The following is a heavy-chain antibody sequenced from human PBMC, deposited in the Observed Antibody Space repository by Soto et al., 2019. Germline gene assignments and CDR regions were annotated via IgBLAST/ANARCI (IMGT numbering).Heavy chain of an antibody. J-gene: IGHJ6*02. V-gene: IGHV3-30-3*01. CDR2: ISYDGSNK. CDR1: GFTFSSYA. D-gene: IGHD1-26*01. Sequence: LRLSCAASGFTFSSYAMHWVRQAPGKGLEWVAVISYDGSNKYYADSVKGRFTISRDNSKNTLYLQMNSLRAEDTAVYYCAREMGRWELNYGMDVWGQGTTVTVSS. CDR3: AREMGRWELNYGMDV.